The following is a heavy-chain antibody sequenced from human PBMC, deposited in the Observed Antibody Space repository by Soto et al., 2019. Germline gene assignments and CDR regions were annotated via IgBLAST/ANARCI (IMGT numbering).Heavy chain of an antibody. D-gene: IGHD2-2*01. V-gene: IGHV4-34*01. Sequence: SETLSLTCVVCGGSFSGYYWSWIRQSPGKGLEWIGGINHRGSTNYNPSLESRVTISVDTSKNQFSLKLPSVTAADTAMYYCARDGFCTSTTCRVGDWFDPWGQGTLVTVSS. CDR3: ARDGFCTSTTCRVGDWFDP. J-gene: IGHJ5*02. CDR1: GGSFSGYY. CDR2: INHRGST.